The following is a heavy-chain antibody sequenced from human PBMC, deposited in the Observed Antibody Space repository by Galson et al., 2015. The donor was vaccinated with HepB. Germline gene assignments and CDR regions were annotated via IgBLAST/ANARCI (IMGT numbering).Heavy chain of an antibody. CDR2: VYYKGTT. J-gene: IGHJ4*02. CDR1: GASISNVDYF. Sequence: LSLTCAVSGASISNVDYFWSWIRQPPGKGLEWIGSVYYKGTTFDSPSLKSRLAMSVDTSKNQFSLKLSSVTAADTAVYYCAREVGFCSSASCYSFDFWGQGIQVTVSP. D-gene: IGHD2-2*01. V-gene: IGHV4-30-4*01. CDR3: AREVGFCSSASCYSFDF.